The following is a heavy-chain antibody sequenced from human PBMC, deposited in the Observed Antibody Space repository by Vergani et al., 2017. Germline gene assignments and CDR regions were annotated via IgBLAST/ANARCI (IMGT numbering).Heavy chain of an antibody. Sequence: QVQVVQSGAEVKKPGSSVKVSCKASGGIFNDYGFSWVRQAPGQGLEWMGRHLPKFGTANYAQKFQGRVTITADESTSTSYLALSSLTSDDTAVYYCAKENTVAVATPRYYNGLDVWGQGTTVTVSS. CDR2: HLPKFGTA. V-gene: IGHV1-69*15. CDR3: AKENTVAVATPRYYNGLDV. J-gene: IGHJ6*02. CDR1: GGIFNDYG. D-gene: IGHD6-19*01.